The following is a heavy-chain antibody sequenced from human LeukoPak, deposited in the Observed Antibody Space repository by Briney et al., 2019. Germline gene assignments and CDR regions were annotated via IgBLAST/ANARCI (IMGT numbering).Heavy chain of an antibody. CDR1: GFTFSRYW. D-gene: IGHD3-22*01. V-gene: IGHV3-74*01. Sequence: PGESLRLSCAASGFTFSRYWIHWVCQAPGKGLEWVSRINPDGSTTTYADSVKGRFTISRDNAKSTVYLQMNSLRAEDTAVYYCARVLSGSWDWFDPWGQGTLVTVSS. J-gene: IGHJ5*02. CDR2: INPDGSTT. CDR3: ARVLSGSWDWFDP.